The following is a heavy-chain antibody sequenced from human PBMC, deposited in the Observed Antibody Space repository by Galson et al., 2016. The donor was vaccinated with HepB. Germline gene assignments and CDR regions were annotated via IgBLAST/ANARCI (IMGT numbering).Heavy chain of an antibody. CDR1: GFTFDEYA. Sequence: SLRLSCAASGFTFDEYAMHWVRQTPGKGLEWVSGISWNSDSIGYADSVKGRFTISRENIENSLSLQMNSMRAEDTAVYYCARYGDEAGWNFDQWGQGTLVTVSS. J-gene: IGHJ1*01. CDR2: ISWNSDSI. CDR3: ARYGDEAGWNFDQ. V-gene: IGHV3-9*01. D-gene: IGHD6-19*01.